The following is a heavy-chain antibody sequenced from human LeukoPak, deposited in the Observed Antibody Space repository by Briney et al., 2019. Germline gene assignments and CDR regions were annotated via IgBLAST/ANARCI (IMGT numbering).Heavy chain of an antibody. CDR3: AKRTVTFDY. J-gene: IGHJ4*02. CDR2: ITGSNT. CDR1: GFTFSSL. Sequence: GGSLRLSCAASGFTFSSLSWVRQAPGKGLEWVSAITGSNTYYADSVKGGFTISTDNSKNTLYLQMSSLRAEDTAVYYCAKRTVTFDYWGQGTRVTVSS. D-gene: IGHD4-17*01. V-gene: IGHV3-23*01.